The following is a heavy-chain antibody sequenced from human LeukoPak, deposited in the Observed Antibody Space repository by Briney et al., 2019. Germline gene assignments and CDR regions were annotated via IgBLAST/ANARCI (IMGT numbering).Heavy chain of an antibody. V-gene: IGHV4-39*07. J-gene: IGHJ4*02. CDR2: IYYSGST. CDR3: ARDSRIVGARLLYYFDY. CDR1: GGSISSSSYY. Sequence: TSETLSLTCTVSGGSISSSSYYWGWIRQPPGKGLEWIGSIYYSGSTYYNPSLKSRVTISVDTSKNQFSLKLSSVTAADTAVYYCARDSRIVGARLLYYFDYWGQGTLVTVSS. D-gene: IGHD1-26*01.